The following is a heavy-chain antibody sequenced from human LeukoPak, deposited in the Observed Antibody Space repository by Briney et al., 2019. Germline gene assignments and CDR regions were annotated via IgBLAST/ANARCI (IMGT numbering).Heavy chain of an antibody. D-gene: IGHD3-16*02. CDR1: GYTLTELS. CDR3: ARNYDYVWGSYRSPEHFDY. CDR2: FDPEDGET. J-gene: IGHJ4*02. Sequence: ASVKISCKVSGYTLTELSMHWVRQAPGKGLEWKGGFDPEDGETIYAQKFQGRVTMTEDTSTDTAYMELRSLRSDDTAVYYCARNYDYVWGSYRSPEHFDYWGQGTLVTVSS. V-gene: IGHV1-24*01.